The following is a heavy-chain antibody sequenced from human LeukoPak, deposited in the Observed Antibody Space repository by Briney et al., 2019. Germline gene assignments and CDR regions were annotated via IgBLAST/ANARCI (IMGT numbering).Heavy chain of an antibody. Sequence: GGSLRLSCAASGFTVSSNYMSWVRQAPGKGLEWVSVIYSGGSTYYADSVKGRFTISRDNSKNTLYLQMNSLSPDDTAVYYCARGVEPLAANTLAYWGQGTLVTVSS. J-gene: IGHJ4*02. D-gene: IGHD1-14*01. CDR2: IYSGGST. V-gene: IGHV3-53*01. CDR1: GFTVSSNY. CDR3: ARGVEPLAANTLAY.